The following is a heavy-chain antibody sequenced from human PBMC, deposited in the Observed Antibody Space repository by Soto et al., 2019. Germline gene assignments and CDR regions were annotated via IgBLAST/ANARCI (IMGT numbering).Heavy chain of an antibody. Sequence: GGSLRLSCAASGFTFSSYGMHWVRQAPGKGLEWVAVIWYDGSNKYYADSVKGRFTISRDNSKNTLYLQMNSLRAEDTAVYYCAREGGDYDILTGPQPGYYYYMDVWGKGTTVTVSS. V-gene: IGHV3-33*01. CDR2: IWYDGSNK. J-gene: IGHJ6*03. D-gene: IGHD3-9*01. CDR3: AREGGDYDILTGPQPGYYYYMDV. CDR1: GFTFSSYG.